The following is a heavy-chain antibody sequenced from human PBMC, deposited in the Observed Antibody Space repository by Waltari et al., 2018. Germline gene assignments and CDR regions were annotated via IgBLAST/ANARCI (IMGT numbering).Heavy chain of an antibody. CDR2: IWYDGSNK. J-gene: IGHJ4*02. CDR1: GFTFSSYG. CDR3: AKDPSLWYYGSGPMGYFDY. V-gene: IGHV3-33*06. Sequence: QVQLVESGGGVVQPGRSLRLSCAASGFTFSSYGMHWVRQAPGKGLEWVAVIWYDGSNKYYADSVKGRFTISRDNSKNTLYLQMNSLRAEDTAVYYCAKDPSLWYYGSGPMGYFDYWGQGTLVTVSS. D-gene: IGHD3-10*01.